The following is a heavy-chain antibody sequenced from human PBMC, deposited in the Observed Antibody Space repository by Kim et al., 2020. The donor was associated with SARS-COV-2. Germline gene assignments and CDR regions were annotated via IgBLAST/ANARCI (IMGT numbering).Heavy chain of an antibody. V-gene: IGHV3-9*01. CDR1: GFTFDDYA. CDR3: AKAAQYAFDI. Sequence: GGSLRLSCAASGFTFDDYAMHWVRQAPGKGLEWVSGISWNSGSIGYADSVKGRFTISRDNAKNSLYLQMNSLRAEDTALYYCAKAAQYAFDIWGQGTMVT. CDR2: ISWNSGSI. J-gene: IGHJ3*02.